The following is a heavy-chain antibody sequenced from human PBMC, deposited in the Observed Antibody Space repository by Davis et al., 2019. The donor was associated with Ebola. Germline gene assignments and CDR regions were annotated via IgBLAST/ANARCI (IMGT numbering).Heavy chain of an antibody. V-gene: IGHV3-30-3*01. Sequence: GGSLRLSCAASGFTFSNAWMNWVRQAPGKGLEWVAVISYDGSNKYYADSVKGRFTISRDNSKNTLYLQMNSLRAEDTAVYYCASSYYCSSTSCPYYYYGMDVWGQGTTVTVSS. CDR3: ASSYYCSSTSCPYYYYGMDV. J-gene: IGHJ6*02. CDR1: GFTFSNAW. D-gene: IGHD2-2*01. CDR2: ISYDGSNK.